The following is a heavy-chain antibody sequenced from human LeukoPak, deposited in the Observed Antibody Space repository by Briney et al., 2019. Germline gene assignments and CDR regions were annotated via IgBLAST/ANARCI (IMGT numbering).Heavy chain of an antibody. CDR2: INPIGSST. V-gene: IGHV1-46*01. CDR3: ARDQGGKSYCSGGSCYSGGNWFDP. D-gene: IGHD2-15*01. CDR1: GNTFTSYY. Sequence: ASLKVSCKAFGNTFTSYYMHWVLQAPGQGLKWMVIINPIGSSTSYAQKFQSIVTMTRVTSTSTVYMELSSLRSEDTAVYYCARDQGGKSYCSGGSCYSGGNWFDPWGQGTLVTVSS. J-gene: IGHJ5*02.